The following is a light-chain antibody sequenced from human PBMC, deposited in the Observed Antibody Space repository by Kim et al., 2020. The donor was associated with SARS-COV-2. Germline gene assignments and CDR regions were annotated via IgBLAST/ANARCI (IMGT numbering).Light chain of an antibody. CDR2: AAS. CDR3: QHSYNTLT. J-gene: IGKJ4*01. Sequence: SSSVGTIVTITCRSSQSISCYLNCYQQKPRTAPQLLFYAASSLQGGVPTSCSGGCSGAVTTLTISSQQPDVFASYYQQHSYNTLTFGRGTKVDIK. CDR1: QSISCY. V-gene: IGKV1-39*01.